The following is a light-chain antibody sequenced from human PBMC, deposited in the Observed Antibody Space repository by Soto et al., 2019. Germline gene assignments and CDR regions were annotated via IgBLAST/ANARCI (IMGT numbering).Light chain of an antibody. J-gene: IGKJ2*01. CDR1: QDISRF. V-gene: IGKV1-17*03. CDR3: LQHNSYPYT. CDR2: ETS. Sequence: DVQMTQSPSAMSASVGDRVTITCRATQDISRFVAWFQQKPGKAPERLIYETSTLQPGVPSRFSGSCSGTEFTLAISGLQPEDVATYYCLQHNSYPYTFGQGTKLEIK.